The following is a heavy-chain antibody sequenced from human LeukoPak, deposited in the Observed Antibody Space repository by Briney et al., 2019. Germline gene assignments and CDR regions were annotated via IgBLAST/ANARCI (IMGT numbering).Heavy chain of an antibody. CDR3: ASPPAYGSGSYYMIY. CDR1: GFTFSSYS. J-gene: IGHJ4*02. Sequence: PGGSLRLSCAASGFTFSSYSMNWVRQAPGKGLEWVSSISSSGSYIYYADSVKGRFTISRDNAKNSLYLQMNSLRAEDTAVYYCASPPAYGSGSYYMIYWGQGTLVTVSS. D-gene: IGHD3-10*01. CDR2: ISSSGSYI. V-gene: IGHV3-21*01.